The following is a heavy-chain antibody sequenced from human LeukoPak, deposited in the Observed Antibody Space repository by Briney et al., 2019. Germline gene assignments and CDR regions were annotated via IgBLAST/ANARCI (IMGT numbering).Heavy chain of an antibody. CDR3: ARVGSSDYGVLERWFDP. Sequence: GASVKVSCKASGYTFTGYYMHWVRQAPGQGLEWMGIINPSGGSTSYAQKFQGRVTMTRDMSTSTVYMELSSLRSEDTAVYYCARVGSSDYGVLERWFDPWGQGTLVTVSS. V-gene: IGHV1-46*01. CDR1: GYTFTGYY. J-gene: IGHJ5*02. CDR2: INPSGGST. D-gene: IGHD4-17*01.